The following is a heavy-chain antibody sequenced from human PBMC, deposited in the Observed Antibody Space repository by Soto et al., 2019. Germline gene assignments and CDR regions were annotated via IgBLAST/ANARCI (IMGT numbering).Heavy chain of an antibody. J-gene: IGHJ6*03. CDR2: ISGSGGST. CDR3: ANASPITMVRGRTLTFYYYYYMDV. D-gene: IGHD3-10*01. CDR1: GFTFSSYA. V-gene: IGHV3-23*01. Sequence: EVQLLESGGGLVQPGGSLRLSCAASGFTFSSYAMSWVRQAPGKGLEWVSAISGSGGSTYYADSVKGRFTISRDNSKNTLHLKMNIMRADAAVLYCCANASPITMVRGRTLTFYYYYYMDVWGKGTTVTVSS.